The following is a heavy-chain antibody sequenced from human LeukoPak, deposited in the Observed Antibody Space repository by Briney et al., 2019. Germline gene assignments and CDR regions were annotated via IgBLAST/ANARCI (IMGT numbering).Heavy chain of an antibody. CDR1: GGSISSYY. Sequence: KSSETLSLTCIVSGGSISSYYWSWIRQPPGKGLEWIGYIYYSGSTNYNPSLKSRVTISVDTSKNQFSLKLSSVTAADTAVYYCARGLMMAVAGRGEFHYWGQGTLVTVSS. CDR2: IYYSGST. D-gene: IGHD6-13*01. J-gene: IGHJ4*02. CDR3: ARGLMMAVAGRGEFHY. V-gene: IGHV4-59*01.